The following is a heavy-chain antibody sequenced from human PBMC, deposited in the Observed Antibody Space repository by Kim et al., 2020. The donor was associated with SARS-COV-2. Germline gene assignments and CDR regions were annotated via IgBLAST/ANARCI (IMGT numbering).Heavy chain of an antibody. V-gene: IGHV4-39*01. J-gene: IGHJ4*02. D-gene: IGHD3-22*01. Sequence: SETLSLTCTVSGGSISSSSYYWGWIRQPPGKGLEWIGSIYYSGSTYYNPSLKSRVTISVDTSKNQFSLKLSSVTAANTAVYYCASAPGPRITMIVVGYFDYWGQGTLVTVSS. CDR2: IYYSGST. CDR1: GGSISSSSYY. CDR3: ASAPGPRITMIVVGYFDY.